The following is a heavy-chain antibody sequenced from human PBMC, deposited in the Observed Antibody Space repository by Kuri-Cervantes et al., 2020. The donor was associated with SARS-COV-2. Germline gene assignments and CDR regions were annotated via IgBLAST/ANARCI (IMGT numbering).Heavy chain of an antibody. D-gene: IGHD5-24*01. Sequence: GGSLRLSCAASRFTFYDRFTFDDYTMHWVRQAPGKGLEWISLITWDGESTFYADSVKGRFTISRDNSKNLLFLQMNSLRSEDTAFYYCATDKGWLHLYWFEYWGQGTLVTVSS. J-gene: IGHJ4*02. CDR2: ITWDGEST. CDR3: ATDKGWLHLYWFEY. CDR1: RFTFYDRFTFDDYT. V-gene: IGHV3-43*01.